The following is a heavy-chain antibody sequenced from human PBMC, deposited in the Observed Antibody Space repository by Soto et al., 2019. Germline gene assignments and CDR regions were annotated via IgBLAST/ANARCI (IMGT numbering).Heavy chain of an antibody. CDR1: GGSISSGTSY. CDR3: ARAPETPSILGVALPYFFDY. Sequence: QVQLQESGPGLVKPSQTLSLTCTVSGGSISSGTSYWSWIRQRPGQGLEWLGYIFYSGSFYYTPSLRGRVMILADTSKNQFTLRLSSVTAADTAVYYCARAPETPSILGVALPYFFDYWGQGALVTVSS. V-gene: IGHV4-31*03. J-gene: IGHJ4*02. D-gene: IGHD3-3*01. CDR2: IFYSGSF.